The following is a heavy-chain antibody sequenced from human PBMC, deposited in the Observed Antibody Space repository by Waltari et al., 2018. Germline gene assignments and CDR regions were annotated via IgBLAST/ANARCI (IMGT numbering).Heavy chain of an antibody. V-gene: IGHV4-38-2*01. Sequence: QVQLQESGPGLVTPSDTLSLTCAGAGYSISNGYYWSGIRQPPGKGREWIGGIYHTGTTSYNASLKSRVTISVDTAKNQFALNLSFVTAADTALYFCARGGSGSYMGSFDIWGQGPMVTVSS. J-gene: IGHJ3*02. CDR2: IYHTGTT. D-gene: IGHD1-26*01. CDR1: GYSISNGYY. CDR3: ARGGSGSYMGSFDI.